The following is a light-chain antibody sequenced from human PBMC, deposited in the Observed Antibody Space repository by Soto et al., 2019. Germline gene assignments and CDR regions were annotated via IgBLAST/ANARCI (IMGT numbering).Light chain of an antibody. V-gene: IGLV2-14*01. CDR3: SSYTISITVV. CDR2: DVT. J-gene: IGLJ2*01. Sequence: QSVLTQPASVSGSPGQAITISCTGTSSAVGRYNYVSWYQQHPGKAPKLMIYDVTNRPSGVSNRFSGSKSGNTASLTISGLQAEDEADYYCSSYTISITVVFGGGTKLTVL. CDR1: SSAVGRYNY.